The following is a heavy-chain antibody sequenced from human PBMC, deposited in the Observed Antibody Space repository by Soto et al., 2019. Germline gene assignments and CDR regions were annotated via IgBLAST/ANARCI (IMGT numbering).Heavy chain of an antibody. Sequence: VGSLSVYRAACKFSFWRCSMHWVRQAPGKGLEWVTSISYDGSKESYADSVKGRFAVSRDNSKNTLYLQMNSLRPEDTAVYYCARYCNGGACYSVSLDYWGQGTQVTVSS. J-gene: IGHJ4*02. CDR2: ISYDGSKE. V-gene: IGHV3-30*09. CDR1: KFSFWRCS. CDR3: ARYCNGGACYSVSLDY. D-gene: IGHD2-15*01.